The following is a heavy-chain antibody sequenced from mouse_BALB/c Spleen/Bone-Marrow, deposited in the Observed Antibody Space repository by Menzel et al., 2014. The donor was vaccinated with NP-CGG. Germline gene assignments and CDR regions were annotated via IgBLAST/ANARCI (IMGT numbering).Heavy chain of an antibody. V-gene: IGHV2-3*01. D-gene: IGHD2-2*01. J-gene: IGHJ4*01. CDR2: IWGDGST. CDR1: GFSITSYG. Sequence: VQLQQSGPGLVAPSQSLSVPCTVSGFSITSYGVSWVRQPPGKGLEWLGVIWGDGSTNYHSALKSRLTINKDNSKSQVFLKLNSLQTDDTATYYCVNGYDGYAMDYWGQGTSVTVSS. CDR3: VNGYDGYAMDY.